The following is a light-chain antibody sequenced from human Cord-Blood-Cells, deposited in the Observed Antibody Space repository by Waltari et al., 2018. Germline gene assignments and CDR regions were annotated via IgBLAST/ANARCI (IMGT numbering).Light chain of an antibody. J-gene: IGLJ2*01. CDR1: SSNIGAGYD. CDR2: GNS. CDR3: QSYDSSVV. Sequence: QSVLTQPPSVSGAPGQRVTISCTGSSSNIGAGYDVHWYQQLPGTAPKLLIYGNSIRPSGVPDRFSGSKSGTSASLAITGLQAEDEADYYCQSYDSSVVFGGGTKLTVL. V-gene: IGLV1-40*01.